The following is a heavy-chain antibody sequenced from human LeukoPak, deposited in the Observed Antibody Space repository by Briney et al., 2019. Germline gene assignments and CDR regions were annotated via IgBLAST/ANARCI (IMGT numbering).Heavy chain of an antibody. Sequence: SETLSLTCTVSGGSISSSSYYWGWIRQPPGKGLEWIGSIYYSGSTYYNPSLKSRVTISVDMSKNQFSLKLSSMTAADTAVYYCARRAPYSYEWSTLDYWGQGTLVTVSS. D-gene: IGHD5-18*01. J-gene: IGHJ4*02. CDR1: GGSISSSSYY. CDR2: IYYSGST. CDR3: ARRAPYSYEWSTLDY. V-gene: IGHV4-39*01.